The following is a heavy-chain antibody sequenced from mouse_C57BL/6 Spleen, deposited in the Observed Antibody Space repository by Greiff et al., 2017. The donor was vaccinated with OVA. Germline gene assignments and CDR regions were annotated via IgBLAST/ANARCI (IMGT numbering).Heavy chain of an antibody. J-gene: IGHJ2*01. CDR1: GYTFTSYG. CDR3: ARRGAYSKDY. D-gene: IGHD2-5*01. V-gene: IGHV1-81*01. CDR2: IYPRSGNT. Sequence: QVQLKESGAELARPGASVKLSCKASGYTFTSYGISWVKQRTGQGLEWIGEIYPRSGNTYYNEKFKGKATLTADKSSSTAYMELRSLTSEASAVYFCARRGAYSKDYWGQGTTLTVSS.